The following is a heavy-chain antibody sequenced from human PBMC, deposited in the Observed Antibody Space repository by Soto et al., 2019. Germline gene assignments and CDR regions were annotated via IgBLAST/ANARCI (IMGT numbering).Heavy chain of an antibody. V-gene: IGHV4-34*01. CDR1: GGSFSGYY. Sequence: SETLSLTCAVYGGSFSGYYWSWIRQPPGKGLEWIGEINHSGSTNYNPSLKSRVTISVDTSKNQFSLKLSSVTAADTAVYYCARADIVVVVAATETNDYYYYGMDVWGQGTTVTVSS. CDR3: ARADIVVVVAATETNDYYYYGMDV. J-gene: IGHJ6*02. D-gene: IGHD2-15*01. CDR2: INHSGST.